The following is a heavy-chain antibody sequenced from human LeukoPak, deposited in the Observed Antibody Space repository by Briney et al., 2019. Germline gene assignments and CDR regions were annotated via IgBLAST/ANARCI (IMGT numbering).Heavy chain of an antibody. J-gene: IGHJ4*02. V-gene: IGHV3-48*03. D-gene: IGHD1-1*01. CDR1: GFTFSSYE. CDR3: ARVNWNGKFFDY. Sequence: GGSLRLSCAASGFTFSSYEMNWVRQAPGKGLEWVSYISSSGSTIYYADSVKGRFTISRDNAKNSLYLQMSSLRAEDTAVYYCARVNWNGKFFDYWGQGTLVTVSS. CDR2: ISSSGSTI.